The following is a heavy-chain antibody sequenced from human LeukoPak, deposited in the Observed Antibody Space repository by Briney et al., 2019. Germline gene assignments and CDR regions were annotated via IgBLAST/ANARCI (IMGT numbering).Heavy chain of an antibody. D-gene: IGHD5-24*01. V-gene: IGHV4-4*07. CDR2: IYPSGSA. CDR3: ARDYNNWYFDL. Sequence: SETLFLTCDVSGDSISSYYWSWIRQPAGKGLEWLGRIYPSGSANYNPSLKSRGTMPVDTSKNQFSLRLSSVTAADTAVYFCARDYNNWYFDLWGRGTLVTVSS. J-gene: IGHJ2*01. CDR1: GDSISSYY.